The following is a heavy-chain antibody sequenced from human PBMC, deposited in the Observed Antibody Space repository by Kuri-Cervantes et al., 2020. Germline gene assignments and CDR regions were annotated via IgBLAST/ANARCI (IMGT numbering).Heavy chain of an antibody. V-gene: IGHV3-23*01. CDR3: ARERARFEIYTMDV. Sequence: GESLKISCAASGFTFSSYALTWVRQAPGKGLEWVSSINGSDYSRYADSVKGRFTISRDNSKSTLYLQMNSLRPEDTAVYYCARERARFEIYTMDVWGQGTTVTVSS. CDR1: GFTFSSYA. CDR2: INGSDYSR. D-gene: IGHD3-10*01. J-gene: IGHJ6*02.